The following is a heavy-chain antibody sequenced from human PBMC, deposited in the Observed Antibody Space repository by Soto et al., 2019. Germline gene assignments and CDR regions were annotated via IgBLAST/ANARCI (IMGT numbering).Heavy chain of an antibody. CDR1: GGSITSYY. CDR3: ARDMRVFGGIDV. J-gene: IGHJ6*02. Sequence: SETLSLTCTGSGGSITSYYWSWIRQSAGKGLEWIGRIYHTGSINYNPSLQSRVTMSVDTSKNQVSLKLTSVTAADAAVYYCARDMRVFGGIDVWGQGTTVT. CDR2: IYHTGSI. V-gene: IGHV4-4*07. D-gene: IGHD3-3*01.